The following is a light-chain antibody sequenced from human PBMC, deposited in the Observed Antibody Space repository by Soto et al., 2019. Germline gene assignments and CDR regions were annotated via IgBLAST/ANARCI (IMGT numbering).Light chain of an antibody. CDR2: NNN. V-gene: IGLV1-44*01. CDR1: SSNIGSNT. CDR3: AAWDGDLNAVV. Sequence: QSVLTQPPSASETPGQRVIISCSGGSSNIGSNTVNWYQQVPGTAPKLLISNNNQRPSGVPDRFSGSKSGTSASLAISGLQSEDEADSYCAAWDGDLNAVVFGGGTQLTVL. J-gene: IGLJ7*01.